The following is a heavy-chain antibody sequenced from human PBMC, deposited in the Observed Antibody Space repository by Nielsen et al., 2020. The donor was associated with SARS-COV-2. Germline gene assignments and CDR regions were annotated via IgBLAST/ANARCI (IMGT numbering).Heavy chain of an antibody. CDR2: ISSSSSTI. V-gene: IGHV3-48*01. J-gene: IGHJ4*02. D-gene: IGHD2-15*01. Sequence: GGSLRLSCAASGFTVSSNYMSWVRQAPGKGLEWVSYISSSSSTIYYADSVKGRFTISRDNAKNSLYLQMNSLRAEDTAVYYCARSYCSGGSCYYFDYWGQGTLVTSPQ. CDR1: GFTVSSNY. CDR3: ARSYCSGGSCYYFDY.